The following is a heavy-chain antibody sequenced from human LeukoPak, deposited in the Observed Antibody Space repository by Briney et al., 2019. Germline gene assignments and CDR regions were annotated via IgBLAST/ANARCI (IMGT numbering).Heavy chain of an antibody. CDR2: IYYSGST. CDR3: ARAYYDSGTYYFDY. D-gene: IGHD3-22*01. V-gene: IGHV4-59*01. CDR1: GGSISSYY. Sequence: SETLSLTCTVSGGSISSYYWSWIRQPPGKGLEWIGYIYYSGSTNYNPSLKSRVTISVDTSKNQFSLKLGSVTAADTAVYYCARAYYDSGTYYFDYWGQGTLVTVSS. J-gene: IGHJ4*02.